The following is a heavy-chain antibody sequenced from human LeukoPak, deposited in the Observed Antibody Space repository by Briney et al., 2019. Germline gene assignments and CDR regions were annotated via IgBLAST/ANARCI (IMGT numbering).Heavy chain of an antibody. CDR3: ARRKDVVVVPGTMGYYLDV. CDR2: ISDSSYYI. CDR1: GFTFSSYT. D-gene: IGHD2-2*01. J-gene: IGHJ6*03. V-gene: IGHV3-21*01. Sequence: GGSLRLSCAASGFTFSSYTMNWVRQAPGMGLEWVSSISDSSYYIYYADSVRGRFTVSRDNAKNSLYLQMNGLRAEDTAVSYCARRKDVVVVPGTMGYYLDVWGKGTTVTVSS.